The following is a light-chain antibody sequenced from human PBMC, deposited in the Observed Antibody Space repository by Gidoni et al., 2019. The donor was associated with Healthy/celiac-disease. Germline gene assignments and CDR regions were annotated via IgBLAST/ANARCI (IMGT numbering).Light chain of an antibody. CDR2: GNS. J-gene: IGLJ3*02. V-gene: IGLV1-40*01. Sequence: QSVLTQPPSVSGAPGQIVTISCTGSSSNIGAGYDVHWYQQLPGTAPKLLIYGNSNRHSGVPDRFSGSKSGTSASLAITGLQAEDEADYYCQSYDSSLSGFWVFGGGTKLTVL. CDR3: QSYDSSLSGFWV. CDR1: SSNIGAGYD.